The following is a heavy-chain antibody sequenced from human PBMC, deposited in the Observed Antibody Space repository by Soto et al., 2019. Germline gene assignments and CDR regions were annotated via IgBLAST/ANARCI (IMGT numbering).Heavy chain of an antibody. V-gene: IGHV3-23*01. CDR1: GFTFSSHA. CDR3: AKAVNAGGYSPDY. J-gene: IGHJ4*02. D-gene: IGHD5-18*01. CDR2: ISGSGGLS. Sequence: GGSLRLSCTASGFTFSSHAMSWVRQAPGKGLEWVSVISGSGGLSYYADSVKGRFTISRDNSKNTVHLQMSSLGAEDTAVYYCAKAVNAGGYSPDYWGQGTLVTVSS.